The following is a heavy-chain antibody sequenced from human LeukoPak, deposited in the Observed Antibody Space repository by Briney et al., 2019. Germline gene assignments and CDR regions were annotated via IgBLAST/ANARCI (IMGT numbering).Heavy chain of an antibody. V-gene: IGHV3-48*03. CDR2: ISSSGSTI. CDR1: GFTFSNFE. D-gene: IGHD2-2*01. J-gene: IGHJ6*02. Sequence: PGGSLRLSCAASGFTFSNFEMNWVRQAPGKGLEWVSYISSSGSTIYYADSVKGRFTISRDNAKNSLYLQMNSLRAEDTAVYYCARDRPTRYCSSTSCARGYYYYGMDVWGQGTTVTVSS. CDR3: ARDRPTRYCSSTSCARGYYYYGMDV.